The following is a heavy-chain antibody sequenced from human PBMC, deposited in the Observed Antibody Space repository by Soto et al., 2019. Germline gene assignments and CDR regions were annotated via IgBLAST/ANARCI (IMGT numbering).Heavy chain of an antibody. CDR2: IYPGDSDT. V-gene: IGHV5-51*01. CDR1: GYSFSSHW. D-gene: IGHD3-10*01. CDR3: AIALTITMPRGVRRNWFDP. Sequence: GESLKISCKGSGYSFSSHWVGSVRQMPGKGLEWMGIIYPGDSDTRYSPSFQGQVTISADKSTSTAYLHWSSLKASDTAMYYCAIALTITMPRGVRRNWFDPWGQGTLVTVSS. J-gene: IGHJ5*02.